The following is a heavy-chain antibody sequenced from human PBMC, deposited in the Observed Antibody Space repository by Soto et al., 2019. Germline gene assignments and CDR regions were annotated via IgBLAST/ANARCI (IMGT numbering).Heavy chain of an antibody. CDR2: MYPDDSDI. V-gene: IGHV5-51*01. CDR1: GYXFSFYW. J-gene: IGHJ3*02. D-gene: IGHD3-22*01. CDR3: ATAYVYDFENSNYYRDAFDI. Sequence: PXEXLKISCKSSGYXFSFYWLVWVRHMPGKGLELMAIMYPDDSDIRYSPSFEAHVTISADKSTSTAFLQWSSLKASDTAMYYCATAYVYDFENSNYYRDAFDIWGQGTLVTVSS.